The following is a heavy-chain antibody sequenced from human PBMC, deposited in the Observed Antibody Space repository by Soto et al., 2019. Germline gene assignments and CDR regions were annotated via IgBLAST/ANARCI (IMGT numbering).Heavy chain of an antibody. V-gene: IGHV1-18*01. CDR3: ARDRGVAPPVAGNTHYYYYMDV. D-gene: IGHD6-19*01. CDR1: GYSFTNYG. J-gene: IGHJ6*03. CDR2: ISGYNGNT. Sequence: QDHLVQSGVDVKKPGASVKVSCKASGYSFTNYGITLVRQSPGQGCEWMGWISGYNGNTNYAQKFQSRVTMTTDASTSTAYLELRSLRSDDTAVYYCARDRGVAPPVAGNTHYYYYMDVWGKGTTVTVSS.